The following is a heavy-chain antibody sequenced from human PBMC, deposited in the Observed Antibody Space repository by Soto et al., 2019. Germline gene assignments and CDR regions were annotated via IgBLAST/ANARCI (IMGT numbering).Heavy chain of an antibody. CDR1: GGSMRGYS. Sequence: SETLSLTCKVSGGSMRGYSWSWIRQTPGEGLEWIGYVSHSGRTDYSPSLKNRVTISLDMSKNHFALHVNSVDPADTAVYYCARVAMENYHDMWSGSMSSALDVWGQGTTVTVSS. D-gene: IGHD3-3*01. V-gene: IGHV4-59*13. CDR2: VSHSGRT. CDR3: ARVAMENYHDMWSGSMSSALDV. J-gene: IGHJ6*02.